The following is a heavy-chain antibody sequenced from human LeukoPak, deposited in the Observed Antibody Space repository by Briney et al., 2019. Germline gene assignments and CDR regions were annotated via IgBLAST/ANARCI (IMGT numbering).Heavy chain of an antibody. CDR1: GGSVSSSNCY. J-gene: IGHJ4*02. CDR3: ARRVWGQNYFDY. Sequence: PSETLSLTCTVSGGSVSSSNCYWGWIRQPPGKGLEWIGNIYYSGGTYYNPSLKSRVTLSVDTSKNQFSLKLSSVTAADTAVYYCARRVWGQNYFDYWGQGTLVTVSS. D-gene: IGHD3-16*01. CDR2: IYYSGGT. V-gene: IGHV4-39*01.